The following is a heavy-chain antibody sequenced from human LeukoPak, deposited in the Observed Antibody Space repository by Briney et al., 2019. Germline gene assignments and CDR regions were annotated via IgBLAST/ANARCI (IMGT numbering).Heavy chain of an antibody. CDR3: ARAPLYSSGWYLSRRRNYYYYMDV. D-gene: IGHD6-19*01. Sequence: SVKVSCKASGGTFSSYAISWVRQAPGQGLEWIGGIIPIFGTANYAQKFQGRVTITADESTTTAYMELRSLRSEDTAVYYCARAPLYSSGWYLSRRRNYYYYMDVWGKGTTVTVSS. CDR1: GGTFSSYA. V-gene: IGHV1-69*13. CDR2: IIPIFGTA. J-gene: IGHJ6*03.